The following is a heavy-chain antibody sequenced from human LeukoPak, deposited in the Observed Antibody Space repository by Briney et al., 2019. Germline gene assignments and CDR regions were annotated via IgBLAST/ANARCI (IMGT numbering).Heavy chain of an antibody. CDR3: ARGGSVIIPPFDY. CDR1: GGSISSYY. Sequence: PSETLSLTCTVSGGSISSYYWSWIRQPPGKGLEWIGYIYYSGSTNYNPSLKSRVTISVDTSKNQFSLKLSSVTAADTAVYYCARGGSVIIPPFDYWGQGTLVTVSS. V-gene: IGHV4-59*12. CDR2: IYYSGST. D-gene: IGHD3-10*01. J-gene: IGHJ4*02.